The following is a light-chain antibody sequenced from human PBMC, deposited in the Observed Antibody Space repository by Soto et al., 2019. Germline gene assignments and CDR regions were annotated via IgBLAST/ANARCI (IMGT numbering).Light chain of an antibody. CDR2: AAS. CDR1: QSINTY. J-gene: IGKJ1*01. CDR3: QQNYSTPPWT. V-gene: IGKV1-39*01. Sequence: DIQMTQSPSSLSASVGDRVTITCRASQSINTYLNWYLQKPGKAPKLLIYAASNMQSGVPSRFSGSGSGTDDTLHISSLQHEEVVTYYCQQNYSTPPWTFGQGTKVEIK.